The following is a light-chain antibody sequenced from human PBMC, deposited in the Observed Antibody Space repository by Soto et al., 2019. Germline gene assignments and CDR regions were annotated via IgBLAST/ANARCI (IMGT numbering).Light chain of an antibody. V-gene: IGLV3-21*02. CDR3: HVWDSSSGHYI. CDR1: NIGRKS. J-gene: IGLJ1*01. CDR2: DDS. Sequence: SYELTQPPSVSVAPGQTAGISCGGNNIGRKSVHWYQQKPGRAPVVVVYDDSDRPSGIPERFSGANSGDTATLTISRVEAGDEADYYCHVWDSSSGHYIFGTGTKLTVL.